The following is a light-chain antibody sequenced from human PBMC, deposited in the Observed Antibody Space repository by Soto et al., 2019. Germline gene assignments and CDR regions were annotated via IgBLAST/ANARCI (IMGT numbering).Light chain of an antibody. CDR2: DVS. V-gene: IGLV2-14*01. J-gene: IGLJ1*01. Sequence: QSALTQPASVSGSPGQSITISCTGSNSDVGGYNYVSWYQQHPGKAPKLMIYDVSNRPSGVSNRFSGSKSGNTASLTISGLQAEDEADYYCSSYTSSNTYVFGTGTKLTFL. CDR3: SSYTSSNTYV. CDR1: NSDVGGYNY.